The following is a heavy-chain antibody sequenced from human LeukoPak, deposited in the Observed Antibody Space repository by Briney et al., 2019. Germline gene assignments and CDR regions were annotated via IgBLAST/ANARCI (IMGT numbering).Heavy chain of an antibody. CDR3: ASPYPGIAAAANSYYYGMDV. Sequence: ASVKVSCKTSGYTFTTYAIHWVRQAPGQRPEWMGWINAGNGNTKYSEKFQGRVTITRDTSASTAYMEVSSLRSEDTAVYYCASPYPGIAAAANSYYYGMDVWGQGTTVTVSS. V-gene: IGHV1-3*01. CDR1: GYTFTTYA. CDR2: INAGNGNT. J-gene: IGHJ6*02. D-gene: IGHD6-13*01.